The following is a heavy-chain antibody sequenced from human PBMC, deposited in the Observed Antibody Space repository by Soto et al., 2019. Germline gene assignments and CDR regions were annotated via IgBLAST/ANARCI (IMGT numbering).Heavy chain of an antibody. CDR2: ISYDGSNK. J-gene: IGHJ6*03. D-gene: IGHD5-12*01. Sequence: GGSLRLSCAASGFTFSSYAMHWVRQAPGKGLEWVAVISYDGSNKYYADSVKGRFTISRDNSKNTLYLQMNSLRAEDTAVYYCARDNIGATNDSYYHVDLGGKGTTVTVPS. V-gene: IGHV3-30-3*01. CDR1: GFTFSSYA. CDR3: ARDNIGATNDSYYHVDL.